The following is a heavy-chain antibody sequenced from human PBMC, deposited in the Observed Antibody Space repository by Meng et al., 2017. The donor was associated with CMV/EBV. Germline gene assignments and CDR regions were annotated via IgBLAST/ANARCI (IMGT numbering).Heavy chain of an antibody. CDR1: RFTFSTYW. D-gene: IGHD3-3*01. CDR3: AREGGENFGVVITYYYYYGMDV. J-gene: IGHJ6*02. CDR2: IKQDGSEK. Sequence: GESLKISCSASRFTFSTYWMSWVRQAPGKGLEWVANIKQDGSEKYYVDSVKGRFTISRENAKNSLYLQMNSLRAEDTAVYYCAREGGENFGVVITYYYYYGMDVWGQGTTVTVSS. V-gene: IGHV3-7*01.